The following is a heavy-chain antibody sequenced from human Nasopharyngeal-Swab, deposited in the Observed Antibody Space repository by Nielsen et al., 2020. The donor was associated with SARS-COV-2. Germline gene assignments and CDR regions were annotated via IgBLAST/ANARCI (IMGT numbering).Heavy chain of an antibody. CDR3: TREPYYDFWSGYYSHYYYYGMDV. CDR2: TRSKAYGGTT. Sequence: WIRQPPGKGLEWVGFTRSKAYGGTTEYAASVKGRFTISRDDSKSIAYLQMNSLKTEDTAVYYCTREPYYDFWSGYYSHYYYYGMDVWGQGTTVTVSS. D-gene: IGHD3-3*01. V-gene: IGHV3-49*02. J-gene: IGHJ6*02.